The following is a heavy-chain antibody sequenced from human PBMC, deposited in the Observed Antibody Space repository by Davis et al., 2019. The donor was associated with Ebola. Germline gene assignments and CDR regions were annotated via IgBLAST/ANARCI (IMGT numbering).Heavy chain of an antibody. CDR2: INHSGST. V-gene: IGHV4-34*01. CDR3: ARVSLRGYTAVYNWFDP. CDR1: GGSFSGYY. J-gene: IGHJ5*02. D-gene: IGHD5-18*01. Sequence: SETLSLTCAVYGGSFSGYYWSWIRQPPEKGLEWIGEINHSGSTNYNPSLKSRVTISVDTSKNQFSLKLSSVTAADTAVYYCARVSLRGYTAVYNWFDPWGQGTLVTVSS.